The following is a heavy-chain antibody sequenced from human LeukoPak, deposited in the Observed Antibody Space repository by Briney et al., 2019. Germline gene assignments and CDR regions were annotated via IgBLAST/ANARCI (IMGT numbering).Heavy chain of an antibody. J-gene: IGHJ5*02. CDR3: ARGVGYCSSTSCYWWFDP. Sequence: GGSLRLSCAASGFTFSGYEMNWVRQAPGKGLEWVSYISSSGSTIYYADSVKGRFTISRDNAKNTLYLQMNSLRAEDTAVYYCARGVGYCSSTSCYWWFDPWGQGTLVTVSS. V-gene: IGHV3-48*03. CDR2: ISSSGSTI. D-gene: IGHD2-2*01. CDR1: GFTFSGYE.